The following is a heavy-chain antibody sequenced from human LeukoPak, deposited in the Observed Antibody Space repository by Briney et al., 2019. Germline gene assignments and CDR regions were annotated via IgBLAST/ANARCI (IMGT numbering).Heavy chain of an antibody. CDR1: GGTFSSYA. CDR2: IIPIFGTA. Sequence: SVKVSCKASGGTFSSYAISWVRQAPGQGLEWMGGIIPIFGTANYAQKFQGRVTITTDESTSTAYMELSSLRSDDTAVYYCARWVVGATGGLSDYWGQGTLVTVSS. D-gene: IGHD1-26*01. CDR3: ARWVVGATGGLSDY. V-gene: IGHV1-69*05. J-gene: IGHJ4*02.